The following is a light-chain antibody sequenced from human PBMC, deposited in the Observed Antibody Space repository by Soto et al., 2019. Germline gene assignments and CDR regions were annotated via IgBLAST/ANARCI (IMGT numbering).Light chain of an antibody. Sequence: EIVLTQSPGTLSLSPGERATLPCRASQSVKSSYLAWYQHKPGQAPRLLIYGTSSRATGIPDRFSGSGSGTDFTLTISRLEPEDFAVYYCQQFDDSVTFGQGTRLAIK. CDR1: QSVKSSY. CDR2: GTS. CDR3: QQFDDSVT. J-gene: IGKJ5*01. V-gene: IGKV3-20*01.